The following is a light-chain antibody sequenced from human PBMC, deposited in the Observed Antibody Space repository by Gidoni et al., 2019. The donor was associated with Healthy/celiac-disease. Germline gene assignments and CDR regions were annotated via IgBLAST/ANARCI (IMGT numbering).Light chain of an antibody. Sequence: VMTQSPLSLPVTPGEPASISCRSSQSLLHSNGYNYLDWYLQKPGQSPQLLIYLGSNRASGVPDRFSGSGSGTDFTLKISRVEAEDVGVYYCMQGLTFGGGTKVEIK. CDR3: MQGLT. J-gene: IGKJ4*01. CDR1: QSLLHSNGYNY. V-gene: IGKV2-28*01. CDR2: LGS.